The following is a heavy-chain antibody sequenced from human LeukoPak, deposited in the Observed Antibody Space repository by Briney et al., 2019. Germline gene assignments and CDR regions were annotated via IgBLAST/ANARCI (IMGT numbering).Heavy chain of an antibody. D-gene: IGHD5-18*01. V-gene: IGHV1-69*04. CDR2: IIPILGIA. Sequence: SVKVSCKASGGTFSSYAISWVRQAPGQGLEWMGRIIPILGIANYAQKFQGRVTITADKSTSTADMELSSLRSDDTAVYYCARRADTTMGNALDIWGQGTMVTVSS. J-gene: IGHJ3*02. CDR1: GGTFSSYA. CDR3: ARRADTTMGNALDI.